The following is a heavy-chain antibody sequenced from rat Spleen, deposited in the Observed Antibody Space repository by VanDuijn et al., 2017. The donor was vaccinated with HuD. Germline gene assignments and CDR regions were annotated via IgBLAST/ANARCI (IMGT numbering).Heavy chain of an antibody. CDR2: ISYDGIST. CDR1: GFTFNNYG. D-gene: IGHD1-2*01. J-gene: IGHJ4*01. CDR3: TSSWGDA. Sequence: EVQLVESGGGLVQPGRSLKLSCAASGFTFNNYGMSWVRQAPTKGLEWVATISYDGISTFYRDSVKGRFTISRDNAKSTLYLQMDSLRSEDTATYYCTSSWGDAWGQGASVTVSS. V-gene: IGHV5-29*01.